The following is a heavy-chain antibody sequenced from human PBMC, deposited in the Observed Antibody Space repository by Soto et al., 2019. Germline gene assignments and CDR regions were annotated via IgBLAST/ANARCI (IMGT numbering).Heavy chain of an antibody. CDR3: VRNGYNCLEV. CDR2: FHHGGFR. D-gene: IGHD3-22*01. Sequence: QVQLQESGPGLVNPSGTLSLSCDVSGDSLNSDNWWSWVRQPPGKGLEWIAEFHHGGFRHYNPSLXRRAIISPDMSKNQFSLNLGSVTAADTAIYYCVRNGYNCLEVWGQGTTVTVSS. J-gene: IGHJ6*02. V-gene: IGHV4-4*02. CDR1: GDSLNSDNW.